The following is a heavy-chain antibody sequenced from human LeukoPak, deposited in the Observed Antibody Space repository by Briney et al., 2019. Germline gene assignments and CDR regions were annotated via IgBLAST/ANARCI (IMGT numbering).Heavy chain of an antibody. CDR3: ARHGAPAAIRTPDY. CDR1: GFTFTSSA. V-gene: IGHV1-58*02. D-gene: IGHD2-2*02. Sequence: SVTASCKASGFTFTSSAMQWVRQARGQRLEWIGWIVVGSGNTNYAQKFQERVTITRDMSTSTAYMELSSLKASDTAMYYCARHGAPAAIRTPDYWGQGTLVTVSS. CDR2: IVVGSGNT. J-gene: IGHJ4*02.